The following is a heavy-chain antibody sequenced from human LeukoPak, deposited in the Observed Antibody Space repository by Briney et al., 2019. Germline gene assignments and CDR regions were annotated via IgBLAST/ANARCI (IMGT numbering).Heavy chain of an antibody. CDR2: ISAYNGNT. V-gene: IGHV1-18*01. CDR3: ASPSGGYYDSSGYSN. CDR1: GYTFTSYG. D-gene: IGHD3-22*01. Sequence: ASVKVSCKASGYTFTSYGISWVRQAPGQGLEWMGWISAYNGNTNYAQKLQGRVTMTTDTSTSTAYMELRSLRSDDTAVYYCASPSGGYYDSSGYSNWGQGTLVTVSS. J-gene: IGHJ4*02.